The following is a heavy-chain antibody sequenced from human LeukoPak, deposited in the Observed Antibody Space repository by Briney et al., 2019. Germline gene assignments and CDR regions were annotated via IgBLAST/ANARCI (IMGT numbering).Heavy chain of an antibody. D-gene: IGHD6-13*01. CDR3: VTNSWEY. CDR1: GGSFSGYY. J-gene: IGHJ4*02. Sequence: SETLSLTCAVYGGSFSGYYWSWIRQPPGKGLEWIGEIYHSGSTKYNPSLKSRVTISVDKSKFQFSLKLTSVTAADTAVYYCVTNSWEYWGQGTLVTVSS. V-gene: IGHV4-34*01. CDR2: IYHSGST.